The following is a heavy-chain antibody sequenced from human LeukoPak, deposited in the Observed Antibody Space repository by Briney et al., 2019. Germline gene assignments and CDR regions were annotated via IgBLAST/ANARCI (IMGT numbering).Heavy chain of an antibody. Sequence: ASVKVSCKASGYTFTSYGISWVRQAPGQGLEWMGWISAYNGNTNYAQKLQGRVTMTTDTSTSTAYMELRSLRSDDTAVYYCARVRLLWFGELYRIDAFDIWGQGTMVTISS. J-gene: IGHJ3*02. D-gene: IGHD3-10*01. CDR3: ARVRLLWFGELYRIDAFDI. CDR2: ISAYNGNT. CDR1: GYTFTSYG. V-gene: IGHV1-18*01.